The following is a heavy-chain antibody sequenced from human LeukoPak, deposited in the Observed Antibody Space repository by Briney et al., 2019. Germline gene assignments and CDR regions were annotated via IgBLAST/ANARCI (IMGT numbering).Heavy chain of an antibody. D-gene: IGHD3-10*01. CDR2: IYYSEST. J-gene: IGHJ3*02. V-gene: IGHV4-59*08. CDR3: ASGHGRGDAFDI. Sequence: PSETLSLTCTVSGGSVSTYYWSWIRQPPGKGLEWIGDIYYSESTNYNPSLKSRVTISVDTSKNQFSLKLSSVTAADTAVYYCASGHGRGDAFDIWGQGTMVTVSS. CDR1: GGSVSTYY.